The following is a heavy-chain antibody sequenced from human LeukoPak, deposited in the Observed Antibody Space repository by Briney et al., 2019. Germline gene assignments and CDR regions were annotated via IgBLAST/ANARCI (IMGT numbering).Heavy chain of an antibody. J-gene: IGHJ3*02. CDR2: IYATGTT. CDR3: ARERRQYYYDSSGYYFSDI. Sequence: SETLSLTCTVSDTSINTYYWSWIRQPAGKGLEWIGHIYATGTTNYNPSLNSRVTMSIDTSKNQFSLNLRSVTAADTAVYYCARERRQYYYDSSGYYFSDIWGQGTMVTVSS. V-gene: IGHV4-4*07. D-gene: IGHD3-22*01. CDR1: DTSINTYY.